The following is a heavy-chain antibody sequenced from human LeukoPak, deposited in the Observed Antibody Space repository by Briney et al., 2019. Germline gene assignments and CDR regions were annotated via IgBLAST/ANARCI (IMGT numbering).Heavy chain of an antibody. CDR3: ARVAIYYDDQLRTFDV. Sequence: ASVKVSCKASGYTFTSYYMHWVRQAPGQGLEWMGIINPSGGSTSYAQKFQGRVTMTRDMSTSTVYMELSSLRSEDTAVYYCARVAIYYDDQLRTFDVWGPGAMVTVSS. J-gene: IGHJ3*01. D-gene: IGHD3-22*01. V-gene: IGHV1-46*01. CDR1: GYTFTSYY. CDR2: INPSGGST.